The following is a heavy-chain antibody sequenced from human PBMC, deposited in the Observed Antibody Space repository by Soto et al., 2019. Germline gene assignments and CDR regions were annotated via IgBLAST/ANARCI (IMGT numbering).Heavy chain of an antibody. CDR1: GGSINSFY. V-gene: IGHV4-59*01. J-gene: IGHJ4*02. CDR3: ARSCNLDYHFY. CDR2: IYYSGST. Sequence: PSETLSLTCTVSGGSINSFYWSWIRQSPGKGLEFIGYIYYSGSTTYNPSLNSRVTISLEKTTNQFSLRLSSVTAEDTAVYYCARSCNLDYHFYWGQGTMVTVSS. D-gene: IGHD3-3*02.